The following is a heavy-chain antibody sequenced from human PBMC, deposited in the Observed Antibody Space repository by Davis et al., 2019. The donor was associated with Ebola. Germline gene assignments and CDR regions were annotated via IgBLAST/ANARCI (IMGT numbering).Heavy chain of an antibody. D-gene: IGHD1-26*01. J-gene: IGHJ4*02. V-gene: IGHV1-46*01. CDR1: GYTFISYY. Sequence: ASVKVSCKASGYTFISYYFHWVRQAPGQGLEWMGIVNPSGGGTTYAQNFQGRVTMTRDTSTSTLYMELSSLKSEDTAVYYCARDLVGATDGSGDYWGQGTLVTVSS. CDR2: VNPSGGGT. CDR3: ARDLVGATDGSGDY.